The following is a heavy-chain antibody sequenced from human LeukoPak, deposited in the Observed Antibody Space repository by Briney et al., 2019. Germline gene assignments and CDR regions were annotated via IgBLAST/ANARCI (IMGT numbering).Heavy chain of an antibody. Sequence: GGSLRLSCAASGFTFSSYNMNWVRQAPGKGLEGVSCISLSTTSIYYADSVKGRLTISRDNAKNSLYLQMNSLRAEDTAVYYCAREPTYSSSWHTTCDYWGQGTLVTVSS. CDR1: GFTFSSYN. CDR2: ISLSTTSI. J-gene: IGHJ4*02. V-gene: IGHV3-48*04. CDR3: AREPTYSSSWHTTCDY. D-gene: IGHD6-13*01.